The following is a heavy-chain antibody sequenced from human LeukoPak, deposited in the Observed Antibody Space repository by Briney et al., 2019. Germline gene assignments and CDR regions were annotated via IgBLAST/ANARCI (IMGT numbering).Heavy chain of an antibody. CDR1: GGSISSGSYY. CDR2: IYNSGST. CDR3: ARRTRIAVVGRGWFDP. V-gene: IGHV4-61*02. D-gene: IGHD6-19*01. Sequence: SETLSLTCTVSGGSISSGSYYWSWIRQPAGKGLEWIGRIYNSGSTNYNPSLKSRVTISVDTSKNQFSLKLSSVTAADTAVYYCARRTRIAVVGRGWFDPWGQGTLVTVSP. J-gene: IGHJ5*02.